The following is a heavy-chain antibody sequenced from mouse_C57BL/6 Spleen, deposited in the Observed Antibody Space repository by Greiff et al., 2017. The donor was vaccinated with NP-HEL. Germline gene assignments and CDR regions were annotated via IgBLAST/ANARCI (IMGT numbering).Heavy chain of an antibody. V-gene: IGHV6-3*01. D-gene: IGHD1-1*02. CDR1: GFTFSNYW. CDR3: TAGYGGAMDY. J-gene: IGHJ4*01. Sequence: EVQLQESGGGLVQPGGSMKLSCVASGFTFSNYWMNWVRQSPEKGLEWVAQIRLKSDNYATHYAESVKGRFTISRDDSKSSVYLQMNNLRAEDTGIYYCTAGYGGAMDYWGQGTSVTVSS. CDR2: IRLKSDNYAT.